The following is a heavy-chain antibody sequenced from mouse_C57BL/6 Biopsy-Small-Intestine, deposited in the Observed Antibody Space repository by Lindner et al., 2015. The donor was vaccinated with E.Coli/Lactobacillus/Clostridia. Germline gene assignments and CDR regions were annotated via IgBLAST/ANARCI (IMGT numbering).Heavy chain of an antibody. Sequence: SVKVSCKASGGASSDYAISWVRLAPGQGLEWMGRIIPLLGTTNYAQRFQARVAITADKSTSTAYMELSSLGSDDTAVYYCARDEGYSGYMFDSWGQGTLVTVSS. CDR3: ARDEGYSGYMFDS. CDR2: IIPLLGTT. D-gene: IGHD2-12*01. V-gene: IGHV1-77*01. J-gene: IGHJ4*01. CDR1: GGASSDYA.